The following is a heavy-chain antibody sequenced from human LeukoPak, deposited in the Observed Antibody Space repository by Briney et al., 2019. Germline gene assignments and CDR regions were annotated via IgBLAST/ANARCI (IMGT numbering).Heavy chain of an antibody. Sequence: SQTLSLTCAIGGDGVSSNSAALNWVKLSPSRSLEWLGRTYYRSKWFKEYASSVKSRIILNSDTSRNEVSLHLHSVTPEDTAVYYCTRGSIGGWFDPWGQGTPVTVSS. CDR2: TYYRSKWFK. V-gene: IGHV6-1*01. D-gene: IGHD3-3*01. CDR1: GDGVSSNSAA. J-gene: IGHJ5*02. CDR3: TRGSIGGWFDP.